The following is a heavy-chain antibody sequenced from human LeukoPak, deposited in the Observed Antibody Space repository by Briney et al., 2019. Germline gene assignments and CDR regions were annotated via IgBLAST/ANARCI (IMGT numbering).Heavy chain of an antibody. J-gene: IGHJ5*02. V-gene: IGHV1-3*01. CDR1: GYTFTSYG. Sequence: ASVKVSCKASGYTFTSYGISWVRQAPGQGLEWMGWINAGNGNTKYSQRFQGRVTITRDTSASTAYMELSSLRSEDTAVYYCARDKRGSRNWFDPWGQGTLVTVSS. D-gene: IGHD3-16*01. CDR3: ARDKRGSRNWFDP. CDR2: INAGNGNT.